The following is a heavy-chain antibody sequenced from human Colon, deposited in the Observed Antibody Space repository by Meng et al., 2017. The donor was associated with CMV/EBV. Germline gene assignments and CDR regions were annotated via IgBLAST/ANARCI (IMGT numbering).Heavy chain of an antibody. Sequence: SCKAAGYNFTSLDINWVRQATGQGPEWMGWMNPSRGITAYAQKFQGRVTMTRDTSIDTAYMELTSLKSEDTAIYYCARGIEAGLDYWGQGTLVTVSS. V-gene: IGHV1-8*01. CDR3: ARGIEAGLDY. CDR1: GYNFTSLD. J-gene: IGHJ4*02. D-gene: IGHD5-12*01. CDR2: MNPSRGIT.